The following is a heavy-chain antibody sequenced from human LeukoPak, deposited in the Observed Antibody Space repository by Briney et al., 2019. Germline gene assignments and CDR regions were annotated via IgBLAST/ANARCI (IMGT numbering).Heavy chain of an antibody. CDR3: AKSPHRRDTSWTEFDY. Sequence: ASVKVSCKAYGYTFTSYGISWVRQAPGQGLEWMGWISAYNGNTNYAQKLQGRVTMTTDTSTSTAYMELRSLRSDDTAVYYCAKSPHRRDTSWTEFDYWGQGTLVTVSS. D-gene: IGHD2-2*01. CDR2: ISAYNGNT. CDR1: GYTFTSYG. J-gene: IGHJ4*02. V-gene: IGHV1-18*01.